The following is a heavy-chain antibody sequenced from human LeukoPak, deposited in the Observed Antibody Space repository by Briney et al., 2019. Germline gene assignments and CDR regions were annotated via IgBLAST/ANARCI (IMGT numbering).Heavy chain of an antibody. CDR3: AKDPQD. CDR1: GLTVSTIY. V-gene: IGHV3-23*01. CDR2: ISGSGGST. Sequence: GGSLRLSCAASGLTVSTIYLNWVRQAPGKGLEWVSAISGSGGSTYYADSVKGRFTISRDNSKNTLYLQMNSLRAEDTAVYYCAKDPQDWGQGTLVTVSS. J-gene: IGHJ4*02.